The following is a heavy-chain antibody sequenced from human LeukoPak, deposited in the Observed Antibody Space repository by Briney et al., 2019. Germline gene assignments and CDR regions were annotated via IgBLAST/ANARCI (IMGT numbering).Heavy chain of an antibody. CDR3: ARDYGGNSFIDY. CDR1: AFTFSSYS. J-gene: IGHJ4*02. CDR2: ISSYSNTV. V-gene: IGHV3-48*02. D-gene: IGHD4-23*01. Sequence: PGGSLRLSCAPSAFTFSSYSMNWVRQPPGKGLEWISYISSYSNTVYYADCVKGRFTISRDNAKNSLYLQMNSLRDEDTAVYYCARDYGGNSFIDYWGQGTLVTVSS.